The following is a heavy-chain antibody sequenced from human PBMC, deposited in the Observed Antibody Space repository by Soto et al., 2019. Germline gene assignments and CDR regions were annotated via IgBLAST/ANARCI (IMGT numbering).Heavy chain of an antibody. V-gene: IGHV3-33*01. CDR3: ARELYGETQYDY. J-gene: IGHJ4*02. CDR1: GFTFSSYG. Sequence: QVQLVESGGGVVQPGRSLRLSCAASGFTFSSYGMHWVRQAPGKGLEWVAVIWYDGSNKYYADSVKGRFTISRDNSKNTLYLQMNSLRAEDTAVYYCARELYGETQYDYRGQGTLVTVSS. D-gene: IGHD4-17*01. CDR2: IWYDGSNK.